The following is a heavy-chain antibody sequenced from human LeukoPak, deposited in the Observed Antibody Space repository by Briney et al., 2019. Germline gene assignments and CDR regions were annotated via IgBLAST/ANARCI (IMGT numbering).Heavy chain of an antibody. CDR1: GFTFSSYS. Sequence: GGSLRLSCAASGFTFSSYSMNWVRQAPGKGLEWVSSISSSSSYIYYADSVKGRFTISRDSAKNSLYLQMNSLRAEDTAVYYCARDFRQDNWFDPWGQGTLVTVSS. V-gene: IGHV3-21*01. CDR3: ARDFRQDNWFDP. J-gene: IGHJ5*02. CDR2: ISSSSSYI.